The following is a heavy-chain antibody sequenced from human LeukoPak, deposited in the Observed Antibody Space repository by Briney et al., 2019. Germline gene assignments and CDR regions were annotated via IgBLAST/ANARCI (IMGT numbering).Heavy chain of an antibody. D-gene: IGHD3-9*01. CDR3: ARDYDILTGYRCFDY. V-gene: IGHV1-69*13. CDR1: GGTFSSYA. CDR2: IIPIFGTA. J-gene: IGHJ4*02. Sequence: GASVKVSCKASGGTFSSYAISWVRQAPGQGLEWMGGIIPIFGTANYAQKFQGRVTITADESTSTAYMELSSLRSEDTAVYYCARDYDILTGYRCFDYWGQGTLVTVSS.